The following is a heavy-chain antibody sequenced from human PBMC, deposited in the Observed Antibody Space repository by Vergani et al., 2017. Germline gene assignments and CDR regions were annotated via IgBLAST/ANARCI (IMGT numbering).Heavy chain of an antibody. CDR2: INPNSGGT. J-gene: IGHJ3*02. CDR3: ARDRVKVRGVIIYDAFDI. V-gene: IGHV1-2*04. CDR1: GYTFTGYY. D-gene: IGHD3-10*01. Sequence: QVQLVQSGAEVKKPGASVKVSCKASGYTFTGYYMHWVRQAPGQGLEWMGWINPNSGGTNYAQKFQGWVTMTRDTSISTAYMELSRLRSDDTAVYYCARDRVKVRGVIIYDAFDIWGQGTMVTVSS.